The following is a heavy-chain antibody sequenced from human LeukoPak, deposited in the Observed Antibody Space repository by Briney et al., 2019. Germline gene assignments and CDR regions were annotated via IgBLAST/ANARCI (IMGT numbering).Heavy chain of an antibody. CDR1: GYTFTDYY. V-gene: IGHV1-2*02. J-gene: IGHJ4*02. CDR3: ARANFLYCSITNCLFDY. Sequence: ASVKVSCRASGYTFTDYYMYWVRQAPGQGLEWMAWNNPNNGDTYYVQKFQGRVTMTRDTSISTAYMELSRVRSDDTAVYYCARANFLYCSITNCLFDYWGQGTLVTVSS. D-gene: IGHD2-2*01. CDR2: NNPNNGDT.